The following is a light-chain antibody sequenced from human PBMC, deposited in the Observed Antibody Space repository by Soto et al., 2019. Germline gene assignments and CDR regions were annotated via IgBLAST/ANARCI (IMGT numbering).Light chain of an antibody. V-gene: IGLV3-21*04. J-gene: IGLJ3*02. CDR2: FDS. CDR3: QVWDRSSDHVV. CDR1: NIGGES. Sequence: SYELTQPPSVSVAPGKTAAITCGGNNIGGESVHWYQQKPGQSPILVISFDSDRPSGIPERFSGSKSGNTATLTISRVEAGDEGDYYCQVWDRSSDHVVFAGGTTLTVL.